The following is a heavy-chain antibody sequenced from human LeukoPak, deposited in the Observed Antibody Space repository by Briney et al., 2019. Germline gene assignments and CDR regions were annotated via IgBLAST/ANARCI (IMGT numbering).Heavy chain of an antibody. V-gene: IGHV3-9*03. D-gene: IGHD6-19*01. J-gene: IGHJ3*02. Sequence: PGRSLRLSCAASGFTFDDYAMHWVRQAPGKGLGWVSGISWNSGSIGYADSVKGRFTFPRDNAKNSLYLQMNSLRAEAMGLYYCAKDSASGQLASTAFDIWGQGTMVTVSS. CDR3: AKDSASGQLASTAFDI. CDR1: GFTFDDYA. CDR2: ISWNSGSI.